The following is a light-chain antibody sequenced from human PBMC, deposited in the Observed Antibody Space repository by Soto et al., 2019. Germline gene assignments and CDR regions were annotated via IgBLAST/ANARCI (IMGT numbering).Light chain of an antibody. J-gene: IGKJ1*01. Sequence: DIVVTKSPATLSASPGGRVTLSCRASQFVSSRLAWYQQRPGQVPRLLIYDTSTRAPGISARFSGSGSGTEFTLTISSLQSEDFAVYYCQEYIQWPPGMFGPGTKVDIK. CDR2: DTS. V-gene: IGKV3-15*01. CDR3: QEYIQWPPGM. CDR1: QFVSSR.